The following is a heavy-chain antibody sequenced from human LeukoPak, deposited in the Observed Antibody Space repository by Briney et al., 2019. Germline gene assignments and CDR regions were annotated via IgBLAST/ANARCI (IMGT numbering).Heavy chain of an antibody. D-gene: IGHD7-27*01. CDR1: GFTFSSNA. Sequence: GVLRLSCAASGFTFSSNAMHWVRQAPGKGLEWVSVISYDGSNKYYADSVKGRFTISRDNSKNTLYVQMNSLRAEDTAVYYCARDYGNGGDYFDYWGQGTLVTVSS. CDR3: ARDYGNGGDYFDY. J-gene: IGHJ4*02. V-gene: IGHV3-30-3*01. CDR2: ISYDGSNK.